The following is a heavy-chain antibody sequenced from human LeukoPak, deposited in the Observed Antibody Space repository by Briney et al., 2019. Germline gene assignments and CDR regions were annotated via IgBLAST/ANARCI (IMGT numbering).Heavy chain of an antibody. V-gene: IGHV3-23*01. Sequence: PGGTLRLSCAASGFTFSSYDMSWVRRAPGKGLEWVSAISGSGGSTYYADSVKGRFTISRDNSKNTLYLQMNSLRAEDTAVYYCTKGLWANYYYMDVWGKGTTVTVSS. CDR3: TKGLWANYYYMDV. CDR2: ISGSGGST. CDR1: GFTFSSYD. J-gene: IGHJ6*03. D-gene: IGHD7-27*01.